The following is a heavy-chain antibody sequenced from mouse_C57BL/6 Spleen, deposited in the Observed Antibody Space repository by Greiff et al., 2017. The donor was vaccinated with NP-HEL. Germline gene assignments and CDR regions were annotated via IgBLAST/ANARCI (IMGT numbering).Heavy chain of an antibody. CDR3: ARKGEITTVVVPFDY. CDR1: GYTFTSYD. CDR2: IYPRDGST. Sequence: QLQQSGPELVKPGASVKLSCKASGYTFTSYDINWVKQRPGQGLEWIGWIYPRDGSTKYNEKFKGKATLTVDTSSSTAYMELHSLTSEDSAVYFCARKGEITTVVVPFDYWGQGTTLTVSS. V-gene: IGHV1-85*01. D-gene: IGHD1-1*01. J-gene: IGHJ2*01.